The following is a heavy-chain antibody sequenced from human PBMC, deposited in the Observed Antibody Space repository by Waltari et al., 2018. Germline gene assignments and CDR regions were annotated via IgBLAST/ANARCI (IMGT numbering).Heavy chain of an antibody. D-gene: IGHD2-2*01. CDR1: GGTFSSYA. J-gene: IGHJ4*02. CDR3: ARPGRSYCSSTSCPPHY. CDR2: SIPIFGTA. Sequence: QVQLVQSGAEVKKPGSSVKVSCKASGGTFSSYAISWVRQAPGQGLEWMGGSIPIFGTANYDQKCQGRVTITADESTSTAYMELSSLRSEDTAVYYCARPGRSYCSSTSCPPHYWGQGTLVTVSS. V-gene: IGHV1-69*13.